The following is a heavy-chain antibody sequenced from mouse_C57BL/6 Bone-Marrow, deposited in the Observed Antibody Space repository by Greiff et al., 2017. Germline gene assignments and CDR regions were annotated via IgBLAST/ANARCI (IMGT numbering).Heavy chain of an antibody. J-gene: IGHJ4*01. V-gene: IGHV14-4*01. Sequence: VQLQQSGAELVRPGASVKLSCTASGFNIKDDYMHWVKQRPEQGLEWIGWIDPENGDTEYASKFQGKATITADTSSSTAYMQFSSLTSEDSAIYYCARLGTGTYAMDYWGQGTSVTVSS. CDR3: ARLGTGTYAMDY. D-gene: IGHD4-1*01. CDR2: IDPENGDT. CDR1: GFNIKDDY.